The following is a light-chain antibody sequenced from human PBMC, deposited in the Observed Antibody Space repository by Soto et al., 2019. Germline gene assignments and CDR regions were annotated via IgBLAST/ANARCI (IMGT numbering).Light chain of an antibody. CDR2: DTS. J-gene: IGKJ4*01. Sequence: EIVLTQSPGTLSLSPGERATLSCRASQSVSSYYLAWYQQKPGQAPRLLIYDTSTRATGVPARFSGSRSGTEFTLTINSLQSEDFAVYYCQRYNNWPLTFGGGTKVDIK. CDR3: QRYNNWPLT. V-gene: IGKV3-15*01. CDR1: QSVSSY.